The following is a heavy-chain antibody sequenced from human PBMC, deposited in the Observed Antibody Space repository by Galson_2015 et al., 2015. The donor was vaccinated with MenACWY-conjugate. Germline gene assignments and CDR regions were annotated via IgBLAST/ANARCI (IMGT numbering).Heavy chain of an antibody. CDR2: IYHSGAT. D-gene: IGHD4-17*01. J-gene: IGHJ5*02. CDR3: ARRATTGWFDP. CDR1: GASMSNYS. V-gene: IGHV4-59*13. Sequence: ETLSLTCTVSGASMSNYSWTWVRQSPEKGLEWIGHIYHSGATNYNPSLQSRVTISADASKDQISLNLASVSAADTAVYYCARRATTGWFDPWGQGTQVTVSS.